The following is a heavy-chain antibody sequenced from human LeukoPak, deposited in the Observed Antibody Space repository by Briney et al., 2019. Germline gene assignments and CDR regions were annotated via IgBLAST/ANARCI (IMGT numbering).Heavy chain of an antibody. V-gene: IGHV4-34*01. Sequence: SETLSLTCAVYGGSFSGYYWSWIRQPPGKGLEWIGEINHSGSTNYNPSLKSRVTISVDTSKNQFSLKLSSVTAADTAVYYCARQTRGYSYGYADYWGQGTLVTVSS. CDR2: INHSGST. CDR1: GGSFSGYY. D-gene: IGHD5-18*01. CDR3: ARQTRGYSYGYADY. J-gene: IGHJ4*02.